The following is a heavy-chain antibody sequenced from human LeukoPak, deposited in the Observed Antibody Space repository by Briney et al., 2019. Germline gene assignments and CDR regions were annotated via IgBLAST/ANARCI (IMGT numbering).Heavy chain of an antibody. CDR2: IYTSGST. CDR3: AKGPLDCSGGSCYITAYYYYYMDV. J-gene: IGHJ6*03. Sequence: SETLSLTCTVSGGSISSYYWSWIRQPAGKGLEWIGRIYTSGSTNYNPSLKSRVTMSVDTSKNQFSLKLSSVTAEDTAVYYCAKGPLDCSGGSCYITAYYYYYMDVWGKGTTVTVSS. D-gene: IGHD2-15*01. CDR1: GGSISSYY. V-gene: IGHV4-4*07.